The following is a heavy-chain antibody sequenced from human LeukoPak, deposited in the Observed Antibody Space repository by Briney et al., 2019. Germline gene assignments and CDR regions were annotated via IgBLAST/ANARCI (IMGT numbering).Heavy chain of an antibody. J-gene: IGHJ4*02. CDR3: PAADFDY. CDR2: ISYDGSNK. Sequence: PGGSLRLSCAAPGFTFSSYAMHWVRQAPGKGLEWVAVISYDGSNKYYADSVKGRFTISRDNSKNTLYLQMNSLRAEDTAVYYCPAADFDYWGQGTLVTVSS. D-gene: IGHD6-25*01. CDR1: GFTFSSYA. V-gene: IGHV3-30-3*01.